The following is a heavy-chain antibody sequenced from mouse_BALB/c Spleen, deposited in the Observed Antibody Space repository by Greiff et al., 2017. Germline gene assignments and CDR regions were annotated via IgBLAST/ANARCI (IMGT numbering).Heavy chain of an antibody. CDR3: ARRAEDYYYFDY. CDR2: ISYSGST. V-gene: IGHV3-2*02. Sequence: EVKLVESGPGLVKPSQSLSLTCTVTGYSITSDYAWNWIRQFPGNKLEWMGYISYSGSTSYNPSLKSRISITRDTSKNRFFLQLNSVTTEDTATYYCARRAEDYYYFDYWGQGTTLTVSS. CDR1: GYSITSDYA. D-gene: IGHD3-3*01. J-gene: IGHJ2*01.